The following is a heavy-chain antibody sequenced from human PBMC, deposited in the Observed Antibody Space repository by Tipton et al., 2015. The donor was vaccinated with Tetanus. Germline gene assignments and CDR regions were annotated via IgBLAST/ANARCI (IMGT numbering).Heavy chain of an antibody. Sequence: QVQLVQSGGGVVQPGRSLTLSCEASGFRFSSYGMHWVRQDPGKGLEWVAVIWYDGSKTYYADSVKGRFTISRDNAKNSLYLQMNSLRDDDTAVYYCAKAKTWISLWFGDLWGQGTLVTVSA. D-gene: IGHD3-10*01. CDR1: GFRFSSYG. CDR3: AKAKTWISLWFGDL. CDR2: IWYDGSKT. J-gene: IGHJ5*02. V-gene: IGHV3-33*03.